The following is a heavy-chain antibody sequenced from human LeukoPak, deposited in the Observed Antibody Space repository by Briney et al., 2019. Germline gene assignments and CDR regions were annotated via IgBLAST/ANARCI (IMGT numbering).Heavy chain of an antibody. D-gene: IGHD2-15*01. CDR2: IYYSGST. CDR1: GGSISSGDYY. CDR3: ARGSDIVFDY. V-gene: IGHV4-30-4*08. Sequence: SETLSLTCTVSGGSISSGDYYWIWIRPPPGKGLEWIVYIYYSGSTYYSPSLKIRVTMSVDTSKNQFSLKLSSVTAADTAVYYCARGSDIVFDYWGQGTLVTVSS. J-gene: IGHJ4*02.